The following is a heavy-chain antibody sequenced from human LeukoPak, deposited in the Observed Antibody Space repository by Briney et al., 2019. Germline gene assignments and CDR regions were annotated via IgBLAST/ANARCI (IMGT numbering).Heavy chain of an antibody. Sequence: SETLSLTCTVSGGSISSYYWSWIRQPPGKGLEWIGEINHSGSTNYNPSLKSRVTISVDTSKNQFSLKLSSVTAADTAVYYCARDPLTYSGHPYGMDVWGQGTTVTVSS. D-gene: IGHD5-12*01. CDR2: INHSGST. J-gene: IGHJ6*02. V-gene: IGHV4-59*01. CDR3: ARDPLTYSGHPYGMDV. CDR1: GGSISSYY.